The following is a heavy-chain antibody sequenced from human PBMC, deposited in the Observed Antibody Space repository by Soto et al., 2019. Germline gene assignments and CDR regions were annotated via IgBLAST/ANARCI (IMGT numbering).Heavy chain of an antibody. CDR3: ARDQFIGAAGTHASVGMDV. D-gene: IGHD6-13*01. J-gene: IGHJ6*02. CDR2: ISSSGSTI. CDR1: GFTFSSYE. Sequence: PGESLKISCAASGFTFSSYEMNWVRQAPGKGLEWVSYISSSGSTIYYADSVKGRFTISRDNAKNSLYLQMNSLRAEDTAVYYCARDQFIGAAGTHASVGMDVWGQGTTVTVSS. V-gene: IGHV3-48*03.